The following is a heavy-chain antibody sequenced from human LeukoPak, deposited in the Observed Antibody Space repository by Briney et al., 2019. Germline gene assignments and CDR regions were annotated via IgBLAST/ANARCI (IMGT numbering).Heavy chain of an antibody. D-gene: IGHD3-10*01. CDR1: GGSISSYY. Sequence: SETLSLTCTVSGGSISSYYWSWIPQPPGKGLEWIGYIYYSGSTNYNPSLKSRVTISVDTSKNQFSLKLSSVTAADTAVYYCARHGTPLRYGSGNYYKGAPFDYWGQGTLVTVSS. CDR2: IYYSGST. CDR3: ARHGTPLRYGSGNYYKGAPFDY. J-gene: IGHJ4*02. V-gene: IGHV4-59*08.